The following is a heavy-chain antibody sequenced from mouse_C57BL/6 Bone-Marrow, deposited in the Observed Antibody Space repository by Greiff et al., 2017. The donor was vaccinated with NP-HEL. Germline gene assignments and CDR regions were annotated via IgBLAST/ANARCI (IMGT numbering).Heavy chain of an antibody. Sequence: EVKLMESGAELVKPGASVKLSCTASGFNIKDYYMHWVKQRTEQGLEWIGRIDPEDGETKYAPKFQGKATITADTSSNTAYLQLSSLTSEDTAIYYCARAAVVANAMDYWGQGTSVTVSS. CDR1: GFNIKDYY. V-gene: IGHV14-2*01. CDR2: IDPEDGET. J-gene: IGHJ4*01. D-gene: IGHD1-1*01. CDR3: ARAAVVANAMDY.